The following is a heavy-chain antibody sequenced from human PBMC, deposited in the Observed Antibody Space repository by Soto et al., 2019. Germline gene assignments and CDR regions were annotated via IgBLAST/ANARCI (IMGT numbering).Heavy chain of an antibody. V-gene: IGHV1-69*13. Sequence: ASVKVSCKASGGTFSSYAISWVRQAPGQGLEWMGGIIPIFGTANYAQKFQGRVTITADESTSTAYMELSSLRSEDTAVYYCARDRPGDGYNYYYFDYWGQGTLVTVSS. CDR1: GGTFSSYA. J-gene: IGHJ4*02. D-gene: IGHD5-12*01. CDR3: ARDRPGDGYNYYYFDY. CDR2: IIPIFGTA.